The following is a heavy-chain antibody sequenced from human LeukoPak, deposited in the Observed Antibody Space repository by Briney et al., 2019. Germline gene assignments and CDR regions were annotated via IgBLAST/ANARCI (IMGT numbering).Heavy chain of an antibody. V-gene: IGHV5-51*01. CDR2: TYPGDSDT. CDR3: ARHAYYDSSGYYVAFDI. J-gene: IGHJ3*02. Sequence: GESLKISCKGSGYSFTSYWIGWVRQMPGKGLEWMGITYPGDSDTRYSPSFQGQVTISADKSISTAYLQWSSLKASDTAMYYCARHAYYDSSGYYVAFDIWGQGTMVTVSS. D-gene: IGHD3-22*01. CDR1: GYSFTSYW.